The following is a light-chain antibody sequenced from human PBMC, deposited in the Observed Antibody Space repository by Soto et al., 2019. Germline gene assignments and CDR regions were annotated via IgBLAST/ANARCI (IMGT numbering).Light chain of an antibody. CDR3: CSYAGSYTFYV. J-gene: IGLJ1*01. CDR2: DVT. CDR1: SSDVGYYNY. Sequence: QPVLTQPHSVSGSPGQSVTISCTGTSSDVGYYNYVSWYQQHPGTAPKLVIYDVTVRPSGVPDRFSGSKSVNTASLTISGLQAEDEADYYCCSYAGSYTFYVFGSGTKLTVL. V-gene: IGLV2-11*01.